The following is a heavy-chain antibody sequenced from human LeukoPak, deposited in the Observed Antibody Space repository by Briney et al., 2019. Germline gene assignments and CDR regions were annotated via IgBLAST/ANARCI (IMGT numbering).Heavy chain of an antibody. J-gene: IGHJ6*03. CDR3: AKDRSYYDFWSGYYTPTEYYYYMDV. CDR2: IRYDGSNK. D-gene: IGHD3-3*01. V-gene: IGHV3-30*02. Sequence: GGSLRLSRAASGFTFSSYGMHWVRQAPGKGLEWVAFIRYDGSNKYYADSVKGRFTISRDNSKNTLYLQMNSLRAEDTAVYYCAKDRSYYDFWSGYYTPTEYYYYMDVWGKGTTVTVSS. CDR1: GFTFSSYG.